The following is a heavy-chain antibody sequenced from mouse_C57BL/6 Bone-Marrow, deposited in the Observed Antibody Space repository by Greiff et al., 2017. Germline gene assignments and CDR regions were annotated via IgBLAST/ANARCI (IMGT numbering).Heavy chain of an antibody. Sequence: VQLQQPGAELVMPGASVKLSCKASGYTFTSSWMHWVKQRPGQGLEWIGELDPSDSYTNYNQKFKGKSTLTVDKSSSTAYMQLSSLTSEDSAVYYCARGEDYGYFDYGGQGTTLTVSS. CDR3: ARGEDYGYFDY. CDR2: LDPSDSYT. D-gene: IGHD1-1*02. CDR1: GYTFTSSW. J-gene: IGHJ2*01. V-gene: IGHV1-69*01.